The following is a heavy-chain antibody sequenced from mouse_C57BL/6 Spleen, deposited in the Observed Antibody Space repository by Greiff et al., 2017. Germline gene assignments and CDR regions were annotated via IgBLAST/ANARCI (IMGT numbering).Heavy chain of an antibody. CDR2: IYPGSGNT. V-gene: IGHV1-76*01. CDR3: ASPAGYGSSYWYFDV. Sequence: QVQLKESGAELVRPGASVKLSCKASGYTFTDYYINWVKQRPGQGLEWIARIYPGSGNTYYNEKFKGKATLTAEKSSSTAYMQLSSLTSEDSAVYFCASPAGYGSSYWYFDVWGTGTTVTVSS. CDR1: GYTFTDYY. D-gene: IGHD1-1*01. J-gene: IGHJ1*03.